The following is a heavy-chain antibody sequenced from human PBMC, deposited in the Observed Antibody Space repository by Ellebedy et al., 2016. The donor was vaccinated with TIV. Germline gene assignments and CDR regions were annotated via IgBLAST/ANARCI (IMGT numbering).Heavy chain of an antibody. CDR2: IRSRSNGGTT. D-gene: IGHD5-18*01. CDR3: VKGYSFGSKSAFDI. CDR1: GFTFTTVW. V-gene: IGHV3-15*07. Sequence: GESLKISCAASGFTFTTVWMNWVRQAPGKGLEWVGRIRSRSNGGTTDYAAPVKGRFPISRDDSKNTLYLQMDSLRAEDTAVYYCVKGYSFGSKSAFDIWGQGTMVTVSS. J-gene: IGHJ3*02.